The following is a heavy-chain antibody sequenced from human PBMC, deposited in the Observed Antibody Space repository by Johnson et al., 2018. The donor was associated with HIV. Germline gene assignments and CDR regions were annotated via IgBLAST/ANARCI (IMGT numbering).Heavy chain of an antibody. CDR3: ANPTGSDAFDI. CDR2: ISYDGSNK. V-gene: IGHV3-30-3*01. CDR1: GFTFSSYA. J-gene: IGHJ3*02. Sequence: VESGGGVVQPGRSLRLSCAASGFTFSSYAMHWVRQAPGKGLEWVAVISYDGSNKYYADSLKGRFTISRDNSKNTLYLQMNSLRAEDTAVYYCANPTGSDAFDIWGQGTMVTVSS. D-gene: IGHD1-1*01.